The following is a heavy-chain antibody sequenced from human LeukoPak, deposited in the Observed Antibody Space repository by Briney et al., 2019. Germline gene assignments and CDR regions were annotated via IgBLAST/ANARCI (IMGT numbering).Heavy chain of an antibody. CDR1: GGSISSYY. Sequence: SETLSLTCTVSGGSISSYYWSWIRQPPGKGLEWIGYIYYSGSTNYNPSLKSRVTISVDTSKNQFSLKLSSLTAADTAVYYCARVPDYYDSSGPGPWGQGTLVTVSS. D-gene: IGHD3-22*01. J-gene: IGHJ5*02. V-gene: IGHV4-59*01. CDR3: ARVPDYYDSSGPGP. CDR2: IYYSGST.